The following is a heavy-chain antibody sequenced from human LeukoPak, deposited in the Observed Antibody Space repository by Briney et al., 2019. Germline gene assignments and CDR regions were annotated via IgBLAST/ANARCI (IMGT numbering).Heavy chain of an antibody. J-gene: IGHJ5*02. CDR3: ARDSGTTGEVKFDP. V-gene: IGHV4-4*07. D-gene: IGHD1-7*01. CDR1: GASISSYY. Sequence: SETLSLTCTVSGASISSYYWSWIRQPAGKALEWIGRIYVTGSTTYNPSLESRVTMSLDTSKNHFSLKLRSVTAADTAVYYCARDSGTTGEVKFDPWGQGTLVSVSS. CDR2: IYVTGST.